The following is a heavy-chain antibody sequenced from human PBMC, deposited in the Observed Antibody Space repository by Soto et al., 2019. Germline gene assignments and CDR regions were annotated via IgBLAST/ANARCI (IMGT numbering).Heavy chain of an antibody. CDR2: IYYSGST. CDR1: GGSISSSSYY. CDR3: ARQPRDSSSSWWGKTDVASYYYYYGMDV. J-gene: IGHJ6*02. D-gene: IGHD6-6*01. V-gene: IGHV4-39*01. Sequence: PSETLSLTCTVSGGSISSSSYYWGWIRQPPGKGLEWIGSIYYSGSTYYNPSLKSRVTISVDTSKNQFSLKLSSVTAADTAVYYCARQPRDSSSSWWGKTDVASYYYYYGMDVWGQGTTVTVSS.